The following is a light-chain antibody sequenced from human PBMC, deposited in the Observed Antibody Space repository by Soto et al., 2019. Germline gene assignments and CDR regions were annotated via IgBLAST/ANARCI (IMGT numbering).Light chain of an antibody. Sequence: DIQITQSPSSLSASLRARVSITFPASQTISSWLAWYQQKPGKAPKLLIYKASTLKSGVPSRFSGSGSGTEFTLTISSLQPDDFATYYCQHYNSYSEAFGQGTNV. CDR1: QTISSW. J-gene: IGKJ1*01. V-gene: IGKV1-5*03. CDR3: QHYNSYSEA. CDR2: KAS.